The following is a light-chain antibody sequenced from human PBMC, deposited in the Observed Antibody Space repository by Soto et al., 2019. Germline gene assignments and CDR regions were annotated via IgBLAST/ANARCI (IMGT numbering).Light chain of an antibody. CDR3: QQYSSYWT. CDR2: KSS. CDR1: QDLDKW. J-gene: IGKJ1*01. Sequence: ILMSQSPSSLSDSVGDRVTITCRASQDLDKWLAWYQQKPGKAPNLLIYKSSTLREGVPSRFSGFGSGTEYILTSSDLQADDFGTYYFQQYSSYWTFGQGTMVEIK. V-gene: IGKV1-5*03.